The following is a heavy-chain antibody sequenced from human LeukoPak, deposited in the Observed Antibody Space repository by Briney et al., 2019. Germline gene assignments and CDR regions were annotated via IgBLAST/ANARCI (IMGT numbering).Heavy chain of an antibody. CDR1: GFTFSSYS. V-gene: IGHV3-21*01. J-gene: IGHJ6*02. Sequence: GGSLRLSCAASGFTFSSYSMNWVRQAPGKGLEWVSSISSSSSYIYYADSVKGRFTISRDNAKNSLYLQMNSLRAEDTAVYYCARDVEQHLVGYYGMDVWGQGTTVTVSS. D-gene: IGHD6-13*01. CDR3: ARDVEQHLVGYYGMDV. CDR2: ISSSSSYI.